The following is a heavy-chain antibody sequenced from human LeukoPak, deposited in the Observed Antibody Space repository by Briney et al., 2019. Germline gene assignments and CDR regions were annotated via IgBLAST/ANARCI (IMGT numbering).Heavy chain of an antibody. J-gene: IGHJ5*02. Sequence: ASVKVSCKASGYTFTGYYMHWVRQAPGQGLEWMGWINPNSGGTNYAQKFQGRVTMTRDTSISTAYMELSRLRSDDTAVYYCARDIAVRNWFDPWGQGILVTVSS. D-gene: IGHD6-19*01. CDR2: INPNSGGT. CDR3: ARDIAVRNWFDP. CDR1: GYTFTGYY. V-gene: IGHV1-2*02.